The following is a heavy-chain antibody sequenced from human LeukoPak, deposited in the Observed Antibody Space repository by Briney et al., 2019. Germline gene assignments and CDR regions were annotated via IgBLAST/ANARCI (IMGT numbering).Heavy chain of an antibody. Sequence: ASVKVSFKASDYTYTSYGISWVRQAPGQGLEWMGWISAYNGNTNYAQKLQGRVNMTTDTSPSTAYMEMRRLRCDDQAVYYHGRDCGGGSCYACDYWGQGTLVTVSS. CDR3: GRDCGGGSCYACDY. CDR2: ISAYNGNT. V-gene: IGHV1-18*01. J-gene: IGHJ4*02. CDR1: DYTYTSYG. D-gene: IGHD2-15*01.